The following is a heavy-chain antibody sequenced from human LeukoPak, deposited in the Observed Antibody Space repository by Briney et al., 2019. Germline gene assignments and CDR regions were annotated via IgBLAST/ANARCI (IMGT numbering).Heavy chain of an antibody. CDR2: INHSGGT. D-gene: IGHD1-26*01. Sequence: PSETLSLTSAVDGGSFIGSDWYWIRQPPGKGLEWIGEINHSGGTKYNPSLKSRVTISVDTSKTQFSLKLSSVTAADTAVYYSPLVYPGVGPSMDCWGEGTLVTVSS. CDR1: GGSFIGSD. J-gene: IGHJ4*02. CDR3: PLVYPGVGPSMDC. V-gene: IGHV4-34*01.